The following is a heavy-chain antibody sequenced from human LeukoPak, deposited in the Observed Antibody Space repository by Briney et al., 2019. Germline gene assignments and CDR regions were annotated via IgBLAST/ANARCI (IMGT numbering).Heavy chain of an antibody. CDR3: AKDLGRERAISSPGQDY. Sequence: GRSLRLSCAASGFTFSSYGMHWVRQAQAKGLEGVAVISYDGSNKYYADSVKGRFTISRDNSKNTLYLQMNSLRAEDTAVYYCAKDLGRERAISSPGQDYWGQGTLVTVSS. V-gene: IGHV3-30*18. J-gene: IGHJ4*02. CDR2: ISYDGSNK. D-gene: IGHD1-1*01. CDR1: GFTFSSYG.